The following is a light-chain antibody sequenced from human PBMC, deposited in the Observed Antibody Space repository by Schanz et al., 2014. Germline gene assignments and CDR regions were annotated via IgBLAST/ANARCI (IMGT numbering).Light chain of an antibody. V-gene: IGLV2-11*01. Sequence: QSALTQPRSVSGSPGQSVTISCTGTSSDVGNYNYVSWYQRHPGKAPKLIIYDVSKRPSGVPDRFSGSKSGNTASLTISGLQAEDEADYYCSSYTRSSPVVFGGGTKLTVL. J-gene: IGLJ2*01. CDR3: SSYTRSSPVV. CDR1: SSDVGNYNY. CDR2: DVS.